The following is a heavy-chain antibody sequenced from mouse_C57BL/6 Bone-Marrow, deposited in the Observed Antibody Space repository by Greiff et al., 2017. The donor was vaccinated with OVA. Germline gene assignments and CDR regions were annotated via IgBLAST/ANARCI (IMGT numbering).Heavy chain of an antibody. D-gene: IGHD1-1*01. Sequence: EVMLVESGGGLVQPGGSLSLSCAASGFTFTDYYMSWVRQPPGKALEWLGFIRNKANGYTTEYSASVKGRFTISRDNSQSILYLQMNALRAEDSATYYCAIWENYYYGSSYYAMDYWGQGTSVTVSS. CDR3: AIWENYYYGSSYYAMDY. J-gene: IGHJ4*01. CDR1: GFTFTDYY. V-gene: IGHV7-3*01. CDR2: IRNKANGYTT.